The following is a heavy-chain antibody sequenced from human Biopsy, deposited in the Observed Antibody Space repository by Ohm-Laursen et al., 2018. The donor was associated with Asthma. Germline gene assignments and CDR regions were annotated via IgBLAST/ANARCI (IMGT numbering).Heavy chain of an antibody. D-gene: IGHD1-26*01. Sequence: SLRLSCAASGFVFSQCGMHWVRQGPGKGLEWVALVSSDGHNKYYEDSVKGRFTISRDNSRNRLYLQMNSLRAEDTAVYYCAKEVFPGWELRRGPENWGQGTLVTVSS. J-gene: IGHJ4*02. CDR1: GFVFSQCG. V-gene: IGHV3-30*18. CDR2: VSSDGHNK. CDR3: AKEVFPGWELRRGPEN.